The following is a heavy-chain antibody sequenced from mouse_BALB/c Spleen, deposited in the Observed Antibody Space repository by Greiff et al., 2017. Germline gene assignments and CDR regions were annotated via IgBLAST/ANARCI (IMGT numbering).Heavy chain of an antibody. CDR1: GFTFSNYW. Sequence: EVKVEESGGGLVQPGGSMKLSCVASGFTFSNYWMNWVRQSPEKGLEWVAEIRLKSNNYATHYAESVKGRFTISRDDSKSSVYLQMNNLRAEDTGIYYCTGGSPFSDYWGQGTTLTVSS. V-gene: IGHV6-6*02. CDR2: IRLKSNNYAT. CDR3: TGGSPFSDY. J-gene: IGHJ2*01. D-gene: IGHD1-1*01.